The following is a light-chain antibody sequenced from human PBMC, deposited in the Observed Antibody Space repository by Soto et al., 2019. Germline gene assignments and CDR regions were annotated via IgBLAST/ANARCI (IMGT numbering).Light chain of an antibody. V-gene: IGLV2-11*01. CDR2: DVS. Sequence: QSVLTQPRSVSGSPGQSVTISCTGTSSDVGAYNYVSWYQQHPAKAPNLMIYDVSKRPSGVPDRFSGSKSGNTASLTISGLQAEDEGDYYCSSYTSSSTLYVFGTGTKVTVL. CDR1: SSDVGAYNY. CDR3: SSYTSSSTLYV. J-gene: IGLJ1*01.